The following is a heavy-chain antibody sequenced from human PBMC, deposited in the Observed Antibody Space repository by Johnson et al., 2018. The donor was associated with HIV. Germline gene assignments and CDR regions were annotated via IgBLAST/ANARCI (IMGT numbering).Heavy chain of an antibody. V-gene: IGHV3-13*01. CDR1: GFTFSSYA. CDR3: ARETVTSGAFDI. D-gene: IGHD4-11*01. J-gene: IGHJ3*02. CDR2: IGTAGDT. Sequence: VQLVESGGGLVQPGGSLRLSCAASGFTFSSYAMHWVRQATGKGLEWVSAIGTAGDTYYPGSVKGRFTISRENAKNSLYLQMNSLRAGDTAVYYCARETVTSGAFDIWGQGTMVTVSS.